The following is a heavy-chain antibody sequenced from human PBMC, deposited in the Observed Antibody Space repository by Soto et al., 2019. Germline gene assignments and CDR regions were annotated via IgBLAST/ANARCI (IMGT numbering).Heavy chain of an antibody. V-gene: IGHV1-69*01. Sequence: QVQLVQSGAEVKKPGSSVKVSCKASGDSFSNYIFSWVRQAPGQGREWMGGTIPMFATAQYAQKLQGRVTITADESTSTVYMDLTSLRSDDTAVYYCARGLFGQQWLVGFDTWGQGTLVTVSS. CDR2: TIPMFATA. D-gene: IGHD6-19*01. J-gene: IGHJ4*02. CDR3: ARGLFGQQWLVGFDT. CDR1: GDSFSNYI.